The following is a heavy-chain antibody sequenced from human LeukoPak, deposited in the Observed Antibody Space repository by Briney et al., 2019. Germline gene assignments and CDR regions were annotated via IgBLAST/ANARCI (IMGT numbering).Heavy chain of an antibody. CDR3: AKSHGYSYGFDY. Sequence: GGSLRLSCAASGFTFSRYGMHWVRQTPGKGLEWVAVISYDASNKYYADSVKGRFTISRDNSKNTLYLQMNSLRAEDTAVYYCAKSHGYSYGFDYWGQGTLVTVSS. D-gene: IGHD5-18*01. CDR1: GFTFSRYG. J-gene: IGHJ4*02. V-gene: IGHV3-30*18. CDR2: ISYDASNK.